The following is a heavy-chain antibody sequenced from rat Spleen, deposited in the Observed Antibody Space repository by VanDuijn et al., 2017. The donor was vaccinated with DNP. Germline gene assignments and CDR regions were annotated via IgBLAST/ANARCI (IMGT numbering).Heavy chain of an antibody. V-gene: IGHV5S13*01. D-gene: IGHD4-3*01. J-gene: IGHJ2*01. CDR2: ISPSGGNT. CDR3: ARWFNSGYYFDY. CDR1: GFTFINYG. Sequence: EVQLVESGGGLVQPGRSLRLSCTTSGFTFINYGMAWVRQAPTKGLEWVASISPSGGNTYYRDFVKGRFTISRDNAKDTLYLQMNSLRSEDMATYYCARWFNSGYYFDYWGQGVMVTVSS.